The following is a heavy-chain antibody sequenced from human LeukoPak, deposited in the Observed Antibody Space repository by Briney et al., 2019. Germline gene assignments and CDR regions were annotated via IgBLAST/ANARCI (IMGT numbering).Heavy chain of an antibody. V-gene: IGHV1-46*01. CDR1: GYTFTIYY. D-gene: IGHD6-13*01. CDR3: ARSYSSTWYSYYYYMDV. Sequence: ASVKVSCKASGYTFTIYYIHWVRQAPGQGLEWMGLINPSGGSTNYAQKFQGRVTMTTDTSTNTAYMELRSLRSDDTAVYYCARSYSSTWYSYYYYMDVWGKGTTVTVSS. J-gene: IGHJ6*03. CDR2: INPSGGST.